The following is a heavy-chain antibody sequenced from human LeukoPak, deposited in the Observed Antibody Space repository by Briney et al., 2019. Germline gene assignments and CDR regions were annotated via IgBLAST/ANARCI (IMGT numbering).Heavy chain of an antibody. V-gene: IGHV3-11*04. J-gene: IGHJ6*03. CDR3: ARADFWSGYYGPTYYMDV. CDR2: ISSSGSTI. Sequence: GGSLRLSCAASGFTFSDYYMSWIRQAPGKGLEWVSYISSSGSTIYYADSVKGRFTISRDNAKNSLYLQMNSLRAEDTAVYYCARADFWSGYYGPTYYMDVWGKGTTVTVSS. CDR1: GFTFSDYY. D-gene: IGHD3-3*01.